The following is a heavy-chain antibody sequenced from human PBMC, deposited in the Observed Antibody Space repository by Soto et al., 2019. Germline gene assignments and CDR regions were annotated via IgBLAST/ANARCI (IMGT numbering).Heavy chain of an antibody. CDR1: GGSISRYY. D-gene: IGHD5-18*01. CDR2: IYYSGST. CDR3: ARAEFGGYSYGYGSRDFDY. Sequence: PSETLSLTCTVSGGSISRYYWSWIRQPPGKGLEWIGYIYYSGSTNYNPSLKSRVTISVDTSKNQFSLKLSSVTAADTAVYYCARAEFGGYSYGYGSRDFDYWGQGTLVTVSS. V-gene: IGHV4-59*01. J-gene: IGHJ4*02.